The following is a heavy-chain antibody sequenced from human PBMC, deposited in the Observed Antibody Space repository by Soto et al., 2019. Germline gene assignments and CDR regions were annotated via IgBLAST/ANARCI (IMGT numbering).Heavy chain of an antibody. CDR1: GFTFSNYG. CDR3: AKARVRIVGANSFDY. V-gene: IGHV3-30*18. D-gene: IGHD1-26*01. J-gene: IGHJ4*02. CDR2: ISDDGDKR. Sequence: GGSLRLSCVVSGFTFSNYGMHWVRQPPGKGLEWVALISDDGDKRYYADSVRGRLIISRDNSKDTLYLQMNSLGPDDTAVYFCAKARVRIVGANSFDYWGQGTPVTVSS.